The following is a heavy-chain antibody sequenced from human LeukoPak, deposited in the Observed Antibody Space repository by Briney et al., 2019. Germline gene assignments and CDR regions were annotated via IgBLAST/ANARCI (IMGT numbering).Heavy chain of an antibody. D-gene: IGHD3-16*01. CDR1: GVSISNYY. CDR2: HSYSGGA. J-gene: IGHJ3*02. CDR3: ARGLIRGACDI. V-gene: IGHV4-59*01. Sequence: SETLSLTCTVSGVSISNYYWNYFRQSPGKGLEWIGYHSYSGGANYNPSLESRVTISLDTSKNRFSLSLSSVTAADTAAYYCARGLIRGACDIWGHGTMVTVSS.